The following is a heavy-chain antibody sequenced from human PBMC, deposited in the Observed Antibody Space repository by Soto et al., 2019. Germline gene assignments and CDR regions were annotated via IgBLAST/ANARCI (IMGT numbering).Heavy chain of an antibody. J-gene: IGHJ4*02. D-gene: IGHD3-22*01. Sequence: XETLSLSGAVSGGSISSNGYYWGWIRQPPGKGLEWIVSIYYSGSTYYDPYLKSRVTISVDTSKNQFSLKLSSVPAADTAVYYCATQYSDSSGYSIEYWGQGTLVPSPQ. CDR3: ATQYSDSSGYSIEY. CDR2: IYYSGST. CDR1: GGSISSNGYY. V-gene: IGHV4-39*01.